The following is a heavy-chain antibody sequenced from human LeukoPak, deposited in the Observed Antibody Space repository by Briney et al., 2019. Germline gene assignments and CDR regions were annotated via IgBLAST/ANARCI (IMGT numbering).Heavy chain of an antibody. J-gene: IGHJ4*02. CDR2: IIPIFGTA. CDR3: ARECYPGSGSYNY. D-gene: IGHD3-10*01. Sequence: SVKVSCKASGGTFSSYAISWVRQAPGQGLEWMGGIIPIFGTANYAQKFQGRVTITADESTSTAYMELSSLRSEDTAVYYCARECYPGSGSYNYWGQGTLVTVSS. CDR1: GGTFSSYA. V-gene: IGHV1-69*13.